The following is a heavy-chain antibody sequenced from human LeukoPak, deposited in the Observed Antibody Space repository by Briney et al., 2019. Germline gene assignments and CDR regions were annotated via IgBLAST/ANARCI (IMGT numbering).Heavy chain of an antibody. J-gene: IGHJ4*02. D-gene: IGHD4-23*01. V-gene: IGHV3-23*01. CDR1: GFTFSSYA. Sequence: GWSLRLSCATSGFTFSSYAMSWVRQAPGKGLERVSALSDSGVTTYYADSVKGRFTISRDNSKNTLFLQMNSLRVEDTALYFCAKARGSGNSIYFDHWGQGTLVTVSS. CDR3: AKARGSGNSIYFDH. CDR2: LSDSGVTT.